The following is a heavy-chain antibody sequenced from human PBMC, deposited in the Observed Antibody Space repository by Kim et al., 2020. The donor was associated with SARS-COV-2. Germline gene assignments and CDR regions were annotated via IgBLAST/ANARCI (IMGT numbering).Heavy chain of an antibody. CDR2: INSDGSST. D-gene: IGHD2-8*01. V-gene: IGHV3-74*01. CDR1: GFTFSSYW. J-gene: IGHJ4*02. CDR3: ARLDCTNGVCYGLVDY. Sequence: GGSLSLSCAASGFTFSSYWMHWVRQAPGKGLVWVSRINSDGSSTSYADSVKGRFTISRDNAKNTLYLQMNSLRAEDTAVYYCARLDCTNGVCYGLVDYWGQGNLVTVSS.